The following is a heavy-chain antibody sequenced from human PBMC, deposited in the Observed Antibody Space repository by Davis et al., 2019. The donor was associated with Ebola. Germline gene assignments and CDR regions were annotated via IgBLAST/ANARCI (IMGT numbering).Heavy chain of an antibody. Sequence: ASVKVSCKASGYTFTNYAIHWVRQAPGQRLEWMGWINADNGNTKYSRKFQGRVTITRDTSASTVYMELSSLRSEDTAVYYCAREENSGWYIRRFHYWGQGTLVTVSS. CDR2: INADNGNT. J-gene: IGHJ4*02. V-gene: IGHV1-3*01. CDR3: AREENSGWYIRRFHY. D-gene: IGHD6-19*01. CDR1: GYTFTNYA.